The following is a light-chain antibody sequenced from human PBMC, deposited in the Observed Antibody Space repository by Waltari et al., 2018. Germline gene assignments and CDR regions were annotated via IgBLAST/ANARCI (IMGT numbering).Light chain of an antibody. CDR1: QSFNNY. J-gene: IGKJ3*01. CDR2: EAS. V-gene: IGKV3-11*01. CDR3: QERSDWRGLT. Sequence: EIVLTQSPATLSLSPGERAVLSCRASQSFNNYLAWYQQKPGQAPRLLIYEASTRATGSAARLGGSGSGTDFTLTISSLEPEDSAVYYCQERSDWRGLTFGPGTKVDIK.